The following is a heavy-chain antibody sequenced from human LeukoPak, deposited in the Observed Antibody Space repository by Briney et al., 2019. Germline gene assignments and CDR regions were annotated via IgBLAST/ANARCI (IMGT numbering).Heavy chain of an antibody. Sequence: PGGSLKLSCAASGFTFSSYSMNWVRQAPGKGLEWISYISSSRSTIYYADYVKGRFTISRDNAKNSLYLQMNSLRDEDTAIYYCAREIAIDYYVSGSYVYWGQGTLVTVSS. CDR1: GFTFSSYS. J-gene: IGHJ4*02. CDR3: AREIAIDYYVSGSYVY. CDR2: ISSSRSTI. V-gene: IGHV3-48*02. D-gene: IGHD3-10*01.